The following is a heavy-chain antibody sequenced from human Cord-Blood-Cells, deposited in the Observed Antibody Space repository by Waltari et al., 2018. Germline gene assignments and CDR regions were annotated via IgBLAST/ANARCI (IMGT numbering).Heavy chain of an antibody. CDR3: ARITDWYSSSLCVDY. J-gene: IGHJ4*02. CDR2: IFYNDEK. V-gene: IGHV2-26*01. CDR1: GFSPSNARMG. Sequence: QVTLKESGPVLVKPTDPLTLTCTVPGFSPSNARMGVTCLRQPPGKALEWLAHIFYNDEKTYSTSLKSRLTISKDTSKSQVILTMTNMDPVDTATYYCARITDWYSSSLCVDYWGQGTLVTVSS. D-gene: IGHD6-6*01.